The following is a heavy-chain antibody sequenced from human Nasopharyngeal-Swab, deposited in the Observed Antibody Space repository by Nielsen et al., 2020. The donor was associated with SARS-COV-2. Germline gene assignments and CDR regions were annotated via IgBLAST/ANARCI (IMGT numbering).Heavy chain of an antibody. CDR2: ISGSGRST. J-gene: IGHJ4*02. D-gene: IGHD2/OR15-2a*01. V-gene: IGHV3-23*01. CDR1: GFTFSSYA. CDR3: AKLDIGGWLGSTTGYFDY. Sequence: GESLKISCAASGFTFSSYAKSWDRQASGKGMEWVSAISGSGRSTYYADSVKGRFTISRDNSKNTLYLQMNSLRAEDTAVYFCAKLDIGGWLGSTTGYFDYWGQGTLVTVSS.